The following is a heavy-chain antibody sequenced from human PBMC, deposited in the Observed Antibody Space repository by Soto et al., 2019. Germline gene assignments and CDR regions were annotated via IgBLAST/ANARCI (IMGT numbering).Heavy chain of an antibody. D-gene: IGHD6-13*01. J-gene: IGHJ4*02. V-gene: IGHV3-30*18. CDR3: AKGIAAAAGIDY. CDR1: GFTFSSYG. CDR2: ISYDGSNK. Sequence: PGGSLRLSCTASGFTFSSYGMHWVRQAPGKGLEWVAVISYDGSNKYYADSVKGRFTISRDNSKNTLYLQMNSLRAEDTAVYYCAKGIAAAAGIDYWGQGTLVTVSS.